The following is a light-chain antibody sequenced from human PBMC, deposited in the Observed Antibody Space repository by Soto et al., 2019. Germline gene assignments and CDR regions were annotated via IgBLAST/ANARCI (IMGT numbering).Light chain of an antibody. Sequence: IVFTQSPPTLSFSPAPRPTLPFIDSQRIGSNLAWYQQQPGQAPRLLIYAASIRASDFPARFSGSGSGTEFTLTISGLQSDDFAVYFCQQYNKWPPWTFGHGTKVDTK. CDR1: QRIGSN. V-gene: IGKV3-15*01. CDR3: QQYNKWPPWT. J-gene: IGKJ1*01. CDR2: AAS.